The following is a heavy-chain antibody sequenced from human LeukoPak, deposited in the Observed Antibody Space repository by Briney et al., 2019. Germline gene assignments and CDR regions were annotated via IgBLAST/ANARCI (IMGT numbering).Heavy chain of an antibody. V-gene: IGHV4-4*07. Sequence: SETLSLTCTVSGGSISSYYWSWIRQPPGKGLEWIGRIYTSGSTNYNPSLKSRVTMSVDTSKNQFSLKMSSLTAADTAVYYCASGLQYACSGGACVLEYWGQGTQVTVSS. D-gene: IGHD2-15*01. CDR1: GGSISSYY. CDR3: ASGLQYACSGGACVLEY. J-gene: IGHJ4*02. CDR2: IYTSGST.